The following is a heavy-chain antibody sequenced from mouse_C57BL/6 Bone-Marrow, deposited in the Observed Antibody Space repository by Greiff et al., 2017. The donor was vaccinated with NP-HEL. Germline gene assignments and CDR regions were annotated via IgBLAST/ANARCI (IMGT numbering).Heavy chain of an antibody. CDR1: GFTFSDYY. CDR2: INYDGSST. J-gene: IGHJ2*01. V-gene: IGHV5-16*01. CDR3: ARERYGYDDYFDY. D-gene: IGHD2-2*01. Sequence: EVKLMESEGGLVQPGSSMKLSCTASGFTFSDYYMAWVRQVPEKGLEWVANINYDGSSTYYPDSLKSRFIISRANAKKILYLQKSRLKSEDTATYYCARERYGYDDYFDYWGQGTTLTVSS.